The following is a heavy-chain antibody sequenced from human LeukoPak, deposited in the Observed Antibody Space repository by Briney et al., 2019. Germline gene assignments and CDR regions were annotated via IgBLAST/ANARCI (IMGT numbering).Heavy chain of an antibody. CDR2: ISAYNGNT. CDR1: GHTFTSYG. Sequence: ASVKVSCKASGHTFTSYGISWVRQAPGQGLEWMGWISAYNGNTNYAQKLQGRVTMTTDTSTSTAYMELRSLRSDDTAVYYCARDDYYGSGSYYNPYYYYYYGMDVWGQGTTVTVSS. CDR3: ARDDYYGSGSYYNPYYYYYYGMDV. D-gene: IGHD3-10*01. J-gene: IGHJ6*02. V-gene: IGHV1-18*01.